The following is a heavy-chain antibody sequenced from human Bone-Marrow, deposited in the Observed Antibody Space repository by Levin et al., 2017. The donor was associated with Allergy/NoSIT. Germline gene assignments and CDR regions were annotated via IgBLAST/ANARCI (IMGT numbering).Heavy chain of an antibody. J-gene: IGHJ6*02. CDR3: ARAPGYSSSWYRSYGMDV. CDR1: GYTFTSYD. V-gene: IGHV1-8*01. Sequence: GESLKISCKASGYTFTSYDINWVRQATGQGLEWMGWMNPNSGNTGYAQKFQGRVTMTRNTSISTAYMELSSLRSEDTAVYYCARAPGYSSSWYRSYGMDVWGQGTTVTVSS. D-gene: IGHD6-13*01. CDR2: MNPNSGNT.